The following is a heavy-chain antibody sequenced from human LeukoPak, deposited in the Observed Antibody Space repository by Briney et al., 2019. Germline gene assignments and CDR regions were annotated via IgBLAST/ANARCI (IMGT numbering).Heavy chain of an antibody. V-gene: IGHV3-30*02. CDR3: AKDRYYYDSSGYFDY. J-gene: IGHJ4*02. CDR1: GFTFSSYG. D-gene: IGHD3-22*01. Sequence: GGSLRLSCAASGFTFSSYGMHWVRQAPGKGLEWVAFIRYDGSNKYYADSVKGRFTISRDNSKNTLYLQINSLRAEDTAVYYCAKDRYYYDSSGYFDYWGQGTLVTVSS. CDR2: IRYDGSNK.